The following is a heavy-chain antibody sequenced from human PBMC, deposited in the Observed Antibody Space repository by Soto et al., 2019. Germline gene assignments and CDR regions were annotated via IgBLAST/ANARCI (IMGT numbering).Heavy chain of an antibody. CDR3: AKDSPVSWNYQDLDY. J-gene: IGHJ4*02. D-gene: IGHD1-7*01. CDR1: GYTFTSYA. CDR2: INAGNGNT. Sequence: GASVKVSCKASGYTFTSYAMHWVRQAPGQRLEWMGWINAGNGNTKYSQKFQGRVTITRDTSASTAYMELSSLTAADTAVYFCAKDSPVSWNYQDLDYWGQGTLVTVSS. V-gene: IGHV1-3*01.